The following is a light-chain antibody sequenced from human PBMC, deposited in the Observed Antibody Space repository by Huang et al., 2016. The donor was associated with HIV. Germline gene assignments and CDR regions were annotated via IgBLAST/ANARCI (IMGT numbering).Light chain of an antibody. CDR2: GAS. V-gene: IGKV1-13*02. CDR1: QGIRSY. Sequence: IQLTQSPSSLSASVGDRVNITCRASQGIRSYLAWYQQKSGKAPKLLIYGASSLQSGVPSRFSGSGSGTDFTLTISSLQPEDFATYYCQQINAYPLTFGGGTKVEIK. J-gene: IGKJ4*01. CDR3: QQINAYPLT.